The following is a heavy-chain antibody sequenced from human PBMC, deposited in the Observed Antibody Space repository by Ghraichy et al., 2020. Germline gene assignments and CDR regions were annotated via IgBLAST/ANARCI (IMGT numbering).Heavy chain of an antibody. CDR3: ARVVGATLDY. D-gene: IGHD1-26*01. V-gene: IGHV4-30-2*01. J-gene: IGHJ4*02. CDR2: IYHSGST. Sequence: SETLSLTCAVSGGSISSGGYSWSWIRQPPGKGLEWIGYIYHSGSTYYNPSLKSRVTISVDRSKNQFSLKLSSVTAADTAVYYCARVVGATLDYWGQGTLVTVSS. CDR1: GGSISSGGYS.